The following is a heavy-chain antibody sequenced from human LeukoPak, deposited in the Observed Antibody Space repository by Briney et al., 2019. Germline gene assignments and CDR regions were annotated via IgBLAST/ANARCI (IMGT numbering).Heavy chain of an antibody. CDR3: AKGSIMLWV. CDR2: ISASGTST. Sequence: GGSLRLSCAASGFTFSTYAMSWVRQAPGKGLEWVSSISASGTSTYYTDSVKGRFTISRDTSKNTLSLQMNSLRVDDTAVYYCAKGSIMLWVGGQGTLVTVSS. D-gene: IGHD2-8*01. V-gene: IGHV3-23*01. J-gene: IGHJ4*02. CDR1: GFTFSTYA.